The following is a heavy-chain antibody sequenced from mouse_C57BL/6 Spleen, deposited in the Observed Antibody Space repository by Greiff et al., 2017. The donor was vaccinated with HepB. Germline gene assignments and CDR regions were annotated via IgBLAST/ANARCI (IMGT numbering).Heavy chain of an antibody. D-gene: IGHD2-4*01. J-gene: IGHJ4*01. CDR1: GYTFTSYW. Sequence: QVQLQQPGPELVMPGASVKLSCKASGYTFTSYWMHWVKQRPGQGLEWIGEIDPSDSYTNYNQKFKGKSTWTVDKSSSTAYMQLSSLTSEDSAVYYCSRVGYDYPYYAMDYWGQGTSVTVSS. CDR2: IDPSDSYT. CDR3: SRVGYDYPYYAMDY. V-gene: IGHV1-69*01.